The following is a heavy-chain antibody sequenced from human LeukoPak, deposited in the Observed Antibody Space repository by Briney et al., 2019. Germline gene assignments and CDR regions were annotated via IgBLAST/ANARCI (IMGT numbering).Heavy chain of an antibody. CDR2: IYHSGST. D-gene: IGHD6-6*01. CDR1: GGSISTGGYY. V-gene: IGHV4-61*08. Sequence: SETLSLTCTVSGGSISTGGYYWNWIRQPPGKGLEWIGYIYHSGSTNYNPSLQSRVTISVDTSKNQFSLNLNSVTAADTAVYYCARGGAARLHFQNWGQGTLVTVSS. J-gene: IGHJ1*01. CDR3: ARGGAARLHFQN.